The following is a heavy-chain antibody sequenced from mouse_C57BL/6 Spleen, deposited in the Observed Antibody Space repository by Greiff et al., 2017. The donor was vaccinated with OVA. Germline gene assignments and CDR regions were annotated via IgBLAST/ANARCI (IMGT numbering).Heavy chain of an antibody. Sequence: DVQLQESGPGLVKPSQSLSLTCSVTGYSITSGYYWNWLRQFPGNKLEWMGYISYDGSNNYNPSLKNRISITRNTSKNQFFLKLNSGTTEDTATYYCARDYYGSIYAMDYWGQGTSVTVSS. V-gene: IGHV3-6*01. CDR3: ARDYYGSIYAMDY. CDR2: ISYDGSN. D-gene: IGHD1-1*01. CDR1: GYSITSGYY. J-gene: IGHJ4*01.